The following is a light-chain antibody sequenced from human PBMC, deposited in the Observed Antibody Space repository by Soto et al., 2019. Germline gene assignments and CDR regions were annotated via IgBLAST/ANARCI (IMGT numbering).Light chain of an antibody. CDR3: QQLNSYPLT. J-gene: IGKJ3*01. CDR2: AGS. CDR1: SSY. Sequence: SSYLAWYQQKPGIAPKLLIYAGSTLQSGVPSRFSGSGSGTEFTLTISSLQPEDFASYYCQQLNSYPLTFGPGTKVDIK. V-gene: IGKV1-9*01.